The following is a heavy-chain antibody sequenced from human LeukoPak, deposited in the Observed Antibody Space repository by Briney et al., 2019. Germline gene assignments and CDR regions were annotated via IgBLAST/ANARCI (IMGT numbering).Heavy chain of an antibody. D-gene: IGHD2-15*01. CDR3: AKGILSPVIVPFDF. V-gene: IGHV3-23*01. J-gene: IGHJ4*02. CDR1: GFTFSSYA. CDR2: ISTSGGST. Sequence: GGSLRLSCAASGFTFSSYAVTGVPQAPGKGREGVSAISTSGGSTFYADSVKGRFTISRDNSKNTLYLQMNSLRAEDTDVYYCAKGILSPVIVPFDFWGQGTLVTVSS.